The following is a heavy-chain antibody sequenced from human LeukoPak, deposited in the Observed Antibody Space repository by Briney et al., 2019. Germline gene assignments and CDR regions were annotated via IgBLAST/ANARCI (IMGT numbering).Heavy chain of an antibody. J-gene: IGHJ4*02. CDR1: GASLHTYY. CDR3: ARGMGDGSYY. D-gene: IGHD3-10*01. CDR2: VYDSGST. V-gene: IGHV4-4*09. Sequence: SETLSLTCTVSGASLHTYYWSWIRQPPGKGLEWIGYVYDSGSTNYNPSLKSRVTISVDTTKNQFSLKLSSVTAADTAVYYCARGMGDGSYYWGQGTLVTVSS.